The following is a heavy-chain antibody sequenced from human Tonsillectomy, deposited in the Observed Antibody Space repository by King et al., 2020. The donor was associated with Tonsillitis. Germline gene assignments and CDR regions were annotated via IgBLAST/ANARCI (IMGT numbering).Heavy chain of an antibody. J-gene: IGHJ5*02. CDR3: ARDDMGQQLVPFRFDP. CDR1: GYTFTSYG. V-gene: IGHV1-18*01. D-gene: IGHD6-13*01. Sequence: VQLVESGAEVKKPGASVKVSCKASGYTFTSYGISWVRQAPGQGLEWMGWISAYNGNTNYAQKLQGRVTMTTDTSTSTAYMELRSLRSDDTAVYYCARDDMGQQLVPFRFDPWGQGTLVTVSS. CDR2: ISAYNGNT.